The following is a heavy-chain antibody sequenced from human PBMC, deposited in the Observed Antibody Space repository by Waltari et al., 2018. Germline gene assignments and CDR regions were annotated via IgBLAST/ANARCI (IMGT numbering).Heavy chain of an antibody. J-gene: IGHJ6*03. CDR2: VNPEDGET. D-gene: IGHD6-13*01. CDR1: GYTFPDYY. CDR3: ARLLAAAGPYYYYMDV. Sequence: EVQLVQSGAEVKKPGATVKISCKASGYTFPDYYMPWVRPAPGKGVEWMGRVNPEDGETIYAEKFQGRVTITADTSTDTAYMELSSLRSEDTAVYYCARLLAAAGPYYYYMDVWGKGTTVTVSS. V-gene: IGHV1-69-2*01.